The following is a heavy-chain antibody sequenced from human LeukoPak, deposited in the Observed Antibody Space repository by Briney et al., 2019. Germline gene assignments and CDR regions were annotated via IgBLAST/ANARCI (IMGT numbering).Heavy chain of an antibody. J-gene: IGHJ6*02. CDR1: GITFSSYW. CDR2: INSDGSST. Sequence: GGSLRLSCAASGITFSSYWMQWVRQAPGKGLVWVSRINSDGSSTSYADSVKGRVTISRDNAKNTVYLQMNSLGVEDTAVYYCAYPNYYYYGMDVWGQGTTVTVSS. CDR3: AYPNYYYYGMDV. V-gene: IGHV3-74*01.